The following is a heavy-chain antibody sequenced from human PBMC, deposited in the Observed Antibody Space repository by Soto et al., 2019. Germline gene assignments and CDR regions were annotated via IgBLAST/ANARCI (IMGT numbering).Heavy chain of an antibody. CDR3: ARDSYYDILTGYLNYYYYYGMDV. J-gene: IGHJ6*02. V-gene: IGHV3-30-3*01. D-gene: IGHD3-9*01. CDR1: GFTFSSYA. Sequence: PGGSLRLSCAASGFTFSSYAMHWVRQAPGKGLEWVAVISYDGGNKYYADSVKGRFTISRDNSKNTLYLQMNSLRAEDTAVYYCARDSYYDILTGYLNYYYYYGMDVWGQGTTVTVSS. CDR2: ISYDGGNK.